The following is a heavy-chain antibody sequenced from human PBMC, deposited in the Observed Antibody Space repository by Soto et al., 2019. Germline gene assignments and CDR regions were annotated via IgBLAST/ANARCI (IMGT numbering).Heavy chain of an antibody. CDR2: IFYSASS. V-gene: IGHV4-61*03. CDR1: GGSVSNGDYF. J-gene: IGHJ5*02. CDR3: SRVPVDTHLINWFAH. Sequence: QVQLQESGPGLVKPSETLSLTCTVSGGSVSNGDYFWTWIRQPPGKGLEWFGYIFYSASSNYNPSLKSRVPMSVDMTKNHFSLKLNSVTGTDTAVYYWSRVPVDTHLINWFAHWGQGTLVTVSS. D-gene: IGHD5-18*01.